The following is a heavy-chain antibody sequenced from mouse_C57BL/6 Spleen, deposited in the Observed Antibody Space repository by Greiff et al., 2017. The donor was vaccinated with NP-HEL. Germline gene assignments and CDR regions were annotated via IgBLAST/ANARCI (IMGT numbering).Heavy chain of an antibody. Sequence: EVQLVESGGGLVQPGGSLKLSCAASGFTFSDYGMAWVRQAPRKGPEWVAFISNLAYSIYYADTVTGRFTISRENAKNTLYLEMSSLRSEDTAMYYCARRGDYYGSSPYWYFDVWGTGTTVTVSS. CDR2: ISNLAYSI. V-gene: IGHV5-15*04. D-gene: IGHD1-1*01. CDR3: ARRGDYYGSSPYWYFDV. CDR1: GFTFSDYG. J-gene: IGHJ1*03.